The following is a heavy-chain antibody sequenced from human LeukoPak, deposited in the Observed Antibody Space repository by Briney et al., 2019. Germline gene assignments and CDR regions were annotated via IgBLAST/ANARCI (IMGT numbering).Heavy chain of an antibody. V-gene: IGHV3-30-3*01. Sequence: PGGSLRLSCAASGFTFSSYAMHWVRQAPGKGLEWVAVISYDGSNKYYADSVKGRFTISRDNSKNTLYVQMNSLRAEDTAVYYCARDSVPFCSGTSCYIVNWYFDLWGRGTLVTVSS. CDR1: GFTFSSYA. CDR2: ISYDGSNK. J-gene: IGHJ2*01. CDR3: ARDSVPFCSGTSCYIVNWYFDL. D-gene: IGHD2-2*02.